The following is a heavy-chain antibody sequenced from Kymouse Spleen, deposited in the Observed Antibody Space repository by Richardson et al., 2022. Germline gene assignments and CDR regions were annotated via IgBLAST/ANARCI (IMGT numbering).Heavy chain of an antibody. CDR3: ARGDYEGYYYGMDV. J-gene: IGHJ6*02. D-gene: IGHD4-17*01,IGHD4-23*01. CDR2: IGTAGDT. Sequence: EVQLVESGGGLVQPGGSLRLSCAASGFTFSSYDMHWVRQATGKGLEWVSAIGTAGDTYYPGSVKGRFTISRENAKNSLYLQMNSLRAGDTAVYYCARGDYEGYYYGMDVWGQGTTVTVSS. CDR1: GFTFSSYD. V-gene: IGHV3-13*01.